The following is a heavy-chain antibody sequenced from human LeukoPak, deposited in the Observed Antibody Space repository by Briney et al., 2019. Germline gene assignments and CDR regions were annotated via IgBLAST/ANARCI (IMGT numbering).Heavy chain of an antibody. J-gene: IGHJ3*02. Sequence: ASVKVSCKASGYTFTSYGISWVRQAPGQGLEWMGGFDPEDGETIYAQKFQGRVTMTEDTSTDTAYMELSSLRSEDTAVYYCATPRRGFDAFDIWGQGTMVTVSS. CDR3: ATPRRGFDAFDI. CDR1: GYTFTSYG. CDR2: FDPEDGET. V-gene: IGHV1-24*01.